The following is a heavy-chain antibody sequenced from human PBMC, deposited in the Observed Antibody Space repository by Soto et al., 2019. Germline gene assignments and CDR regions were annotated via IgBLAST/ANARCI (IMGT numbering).Heavy chain of an antibody. CDR1: GFTFSSYA. V-gene: IGHV3-23*01. CDR2: ISGSGGGT. CDR3: AKFGMATTKRSPPYYIDY. Sequence: GGSLRLSCAASGFTFSSYAMSWVRQAPGKGLEWVSSISGSGGGTYYADSVKGRFTFSRDNSKNTLYLQMNSLRAEDTAVYYCAKFGMATTKRSPPYYIDYWGQGALVT. J-gene: IGHJ4*02. D-gene: IGHD1-1*01.